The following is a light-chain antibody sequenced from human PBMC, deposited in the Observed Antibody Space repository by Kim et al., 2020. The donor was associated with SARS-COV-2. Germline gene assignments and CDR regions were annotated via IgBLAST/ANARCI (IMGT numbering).Light chain of an antibody. CDR3: HQYNDWWT. Sequence: EIVMRQSPATLSVSPGEGVTLSCRASQSVRTNLAWYQQKPGQAPRLLIYGASTRATGIPARFSGSGSGTEFTLTISSLQSEDVAIYHCHQYNDWWTFGQGTKVDIK. V-gene: IGKV3-15*01. CDR2: GAS. CDR1: QSVRTN. J-gene: IGKJ1*01.